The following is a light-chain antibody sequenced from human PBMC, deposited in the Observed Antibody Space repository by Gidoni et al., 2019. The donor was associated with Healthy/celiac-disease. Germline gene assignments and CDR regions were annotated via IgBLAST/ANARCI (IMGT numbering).Light chain of an antibody. CDR3: QQYNNWPPWT. CDR1: QSVSSN. V-gene: IGKV3-15*01. J-gene: IGKJ1*01. Sequence: EIVMTQSPATLSVSPGERATLSCRASQSVSSNLAWYQQKPGQAPRLLIYGASTRATGIPARFSGRGSGTEFTLTISSLHSEDFAVYYCQQYNNWPPWTFGPGTKVEI. CDR2: GAS.